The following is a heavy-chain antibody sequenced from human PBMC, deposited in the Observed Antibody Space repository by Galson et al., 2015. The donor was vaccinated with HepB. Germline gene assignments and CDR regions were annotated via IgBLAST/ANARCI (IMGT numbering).Heavy chain of an antibody. V-gene: IGHV1-69*04. D-gene: IGHD3-10*01. CDR1: GGTFSSYA. Sequence: SVKVSCKASGGTFSSYAISWVRQAPGQGLEWMGRIIPILGIANYAQKFQGRVTITADKSTSTAYMELSSLRSEDTAVYYCARDVSKTPSDGSGSYGEYYFDYWGQGTLVTVSS. J-gene: IGHJ4*02. CDR2: IIPILGIA. CDR3: ARDVSKTPSDGSGSYGEYYFDY.